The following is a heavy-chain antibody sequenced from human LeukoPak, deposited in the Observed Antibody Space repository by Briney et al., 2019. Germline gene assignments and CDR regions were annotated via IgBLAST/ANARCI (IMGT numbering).Heavy chain of an antibody. CDR3: IRGGYPYAFDF. V-gene: IGHV3-74*01. CDR1: GFTFSNYW. CDR2: INGDGSRT. D-gene: IGHD5-12*01. Sequence: GGSLRLSCATSGFTFSNYWMHWVRQAPGKGLVWVSHINGDGSRTNYADSVKGRFTISRDNAKNTLYLQVNSLRAEDTAVYYCIRGGYPYAFDFWGQGTMVTVSS. J-gene: IGHJ3*01.